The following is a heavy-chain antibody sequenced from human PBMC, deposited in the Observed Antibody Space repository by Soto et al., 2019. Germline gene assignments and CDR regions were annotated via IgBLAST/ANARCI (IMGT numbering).Heavy chain of an antibody. Sequence: QVQLVESGGGVVQPGRSLRLSCAASGFTFRNFGMHWVRQAPGKGLERLALISYAGTNKYYADSVKARFTISRDHSKSTLYLQMNSLRAEDTAVYYCAEDPFAGSANYPDFACRGQGTLVTVS. CDR1: GFTFRNFG. V-gene: IGHV3-30*18. D-gene: IGHD1-26*01. CDR3: AEDPFAGSANYPDFAC. J-gene: IGHJ4*02. CDR2: ISYAGTNK.